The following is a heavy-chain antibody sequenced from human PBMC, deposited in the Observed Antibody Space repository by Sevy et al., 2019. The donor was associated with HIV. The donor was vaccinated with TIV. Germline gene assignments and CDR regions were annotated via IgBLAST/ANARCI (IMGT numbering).Heavy chain of an antibody. D-gene: IGHD1-26*01. Sequence: ASVKVSCKTSGYTFTSYIISWVRQAPGQGLEWMGRISAYNGDTKYAQKLQGRVTMTTDTSTSTAYMELRSLKSDDTAVYYCARAPSGSQGPGKYLHHWGQGTLVTVSS. J-gene: IGHJ1*01. CDR1: GYTFTSYI. CDR3: ARAPSGSQGPGKYLHH. V-gene: IGHV1-18*01. CDR2: ISAYNGDT.